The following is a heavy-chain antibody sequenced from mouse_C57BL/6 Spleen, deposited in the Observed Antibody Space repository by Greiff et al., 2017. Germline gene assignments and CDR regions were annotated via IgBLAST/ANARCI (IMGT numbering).Heavy chain of an antibody. V-gene: IGHV1-64*01. CDR1: GYTFTSYW. J-gene: IGHJ3*01. Sequence: QVQLQQSGAELVKPGASVKLSCKASGYTFTSYWLHWVKQRPGQGLEWIGMIHPNSGSTNYNEKFKSKAPLTVDKSSSTAYMQLSSLTSEDSAVYYCARDWELGRAYWGQGTLVTVSA. D-gene: IGHD4-1*01. CDR3: ARDWELGRAY. CDR2: IHPNSGST.